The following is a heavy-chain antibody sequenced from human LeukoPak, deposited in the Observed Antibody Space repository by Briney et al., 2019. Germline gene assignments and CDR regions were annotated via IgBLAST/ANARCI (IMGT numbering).Heavy chain of an antibody. CDR1: GFTFSDYY. D-gene: IGHD3-9*01. J-gene: IGHJ4*02. Sequence: GGSLRLSCAASGFTFSDYYMSWIRQAPGKGLEWVSYISSSGSTIYYADSVKGRFTISRGNSKNTLYLQMNSLRAEDTAVYYCAKSGDILTGYALDYWGQGTLVTVSS. V-gene: IGHV3-11*01. CDR3: AKSGDILTGYALDY. CDR2: ISSSGSTI.